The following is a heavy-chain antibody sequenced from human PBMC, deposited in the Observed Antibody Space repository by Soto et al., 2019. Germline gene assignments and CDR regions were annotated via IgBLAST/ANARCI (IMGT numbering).Heavy chain of an antibody. V-gene: IGHV1-3*01. J-gene: IGHJ4*02. D-gene: IGHD3-10*01. Sequence: ASVKVSCKASGYTFTSYAMHWVRQAPGQRLEWMGWINAGNGNTKYSQKFQGRVTITRDTSASTAYMELSSLRSEDTAVYYCARDQGELWFGEFSSALDYWGQGTLVTVSS. CDR2: INAGNGNT. CDR3: ARDQGELWFGEFSSALDY. CDR1: GYTFTSYA.